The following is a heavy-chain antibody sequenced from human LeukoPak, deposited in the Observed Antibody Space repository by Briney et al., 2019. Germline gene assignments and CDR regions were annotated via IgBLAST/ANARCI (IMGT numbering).Heavy chain of an antibody. CDR3: VKRGSSWSFDY. Sequence: GSLRLSCSASGFTFIGYPMHWVRQAPGKGLRYVSGISSNGGSTYYADSVKARFTISRDNSKNTLFLQMSSLRAEDTAVYYCVKRGSSWSFDYWGQGTLVTVSS. CDR2: ISSNGGST. J-gene: IGHJ4*02. V-gene: IGHV3-64D*06. D-gene: IGHD6-13*01. CDR1: GFTFIGYP.